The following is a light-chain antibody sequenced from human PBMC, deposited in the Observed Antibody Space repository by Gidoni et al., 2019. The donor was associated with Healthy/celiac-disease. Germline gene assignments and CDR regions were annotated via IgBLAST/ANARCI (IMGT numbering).Light chain of an antibody. V-gene: IGKV2-30*02. CDR3: MQGTHLLT. CDR2: KVS. Sequence: DVVMPQSPLSLPVTLGQPASISCSASQSLVHSDGNTYLNLLQQRPGQSPMRIIYKVSNRDPGVQDRFSGSGSGTDFTLKISRVEAEDVGVYYCMQGTHLLTFGGGTKVEIK. J-gene: IGKJ4*01. CDR1: QSLVHSDGNTY.